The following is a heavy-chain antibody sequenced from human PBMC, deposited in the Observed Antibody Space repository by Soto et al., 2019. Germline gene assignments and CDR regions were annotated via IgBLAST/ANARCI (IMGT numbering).Heavy chain of an antibody. J-gene: IGHJ4*02. CDR3: ANDGRYYEGYYFDI. Sequence: EVQLLESGGGLVQPGGSLRLSCAASGFTFSSYAMSWLRQAPGKGLEWVSAISGSGGSTYYADSVKSRVTISRYNSKNTRYLQMNSVRTEDTAVYSCANDGRYYEGYYFDIWGQGTLVTVSS. V-gene: IGHV3-23*01. CDR2: ISGSGGST. CDR1: GFTFSSYA. D-gene: IGHD1-26*01.